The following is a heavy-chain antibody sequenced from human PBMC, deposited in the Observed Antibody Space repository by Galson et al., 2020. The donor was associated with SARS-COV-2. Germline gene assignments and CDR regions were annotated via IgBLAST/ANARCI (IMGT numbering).Heavy chain of an antibody. CDR3: ARPKVWSSPYYVGY. D-gene: IGHD3-3*01. V-gene: IGHV5-51*01. CDR2: IYPGDSDT. J-gene: IGHJ4*02. Sequence: KIGESLKISCKGSGYTFTTYWIGWVRQMPGKGLEWMGIIYPGDSDTRYSPSFQGQVTISADKSIRTAYLQWSSLRASDTAVYYCARPKVWSSPYYVGYWGQGTLVTGSS. CDR1: GYTFTTYW.